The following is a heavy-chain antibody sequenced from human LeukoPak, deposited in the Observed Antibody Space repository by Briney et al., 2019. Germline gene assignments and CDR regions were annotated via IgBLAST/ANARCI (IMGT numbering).Heavy chain of an antibody. Sequence: ASVKVSCKVSGYTLTELSMHWVRQAPGKGLEWMGGFDPEDGETIYAQKFQGRVTMTEDTSTDTAYMELSSLRSEDTAVYYCATAKSRFLEYNWFDPWGQGTLVTVSS. CDR2: FDPEDGET. CDR3: ATAKSRFLEYNWFDP. CDR1: GYTLTELS. J-gene: IGHJ5*02. D-gene: IGHD3-3*01. V-gene: IGHV1-24*01.